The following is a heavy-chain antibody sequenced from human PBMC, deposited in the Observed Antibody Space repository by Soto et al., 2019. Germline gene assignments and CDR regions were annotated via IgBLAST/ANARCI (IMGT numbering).Heavy chain of an antibody. Sequence: QVQLVQSGAEVKKPGSSVKVSCKASGGTFSSYAISWVRQAPGQGLEWMGGIIPIFGTANYAQKFQGRVTITADKTTSTAYMELSSLRSEDTAVYYCARGEVVFGVPPYYYYYYGMDVWGQGTTVTVSS. D-gene: IGHD3-3*01. CDR2: IIPIFGTA. CDR1: GGTFSSYA. J-gene: IGHJ6*02. CDR3: ARGEVVFGVPPYYYYYYGMDV. V-gene: IGHV1-69*06.